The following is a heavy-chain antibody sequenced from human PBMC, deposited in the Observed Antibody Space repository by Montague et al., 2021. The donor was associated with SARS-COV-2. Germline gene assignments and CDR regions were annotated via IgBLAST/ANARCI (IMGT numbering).Heavy chain of an antibody. CDR3: ARPECSSWHRFDY. Sequence: SETLSLTCAVDGGSFTGYSWNWIRQPPGKGLEWIGEIKHTGGTNYNPSLKSRVTISIDTSKNQFSLNLDSVTAADTAVYYCARPECSSWHRFDYWGQGTLVTVSS. V-gene: IGHV4-34*01. CDR1: GGSFTGYS. D-gene: IGHD2-2*01. J-gene: IGHJ4*02. CDR2: IKHTGGT.